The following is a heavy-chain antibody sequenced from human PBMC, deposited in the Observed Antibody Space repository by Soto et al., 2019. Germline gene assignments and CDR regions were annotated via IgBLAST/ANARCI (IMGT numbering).Heavy chain of an antibody. D-gene: IGHD6-19*01. J-gene: IGHJ6*02. CDR3: ARHGQWLVTGYFYYGMDV. Sequence: SETLSLTCAVSGGSISSGGYSWSWIRQPPGKGLEWIGYIYHSGSTNYNPSLKSRVTISVDTSKNQFSLKLSSVTAADTAVYYCARHGQWLVTGYFYYGMDVWGQGTTVTVSS. CDR1: GGSISSGGYS. CDR2: IYHSGST. V-gene: IGHV4-30-2*01.